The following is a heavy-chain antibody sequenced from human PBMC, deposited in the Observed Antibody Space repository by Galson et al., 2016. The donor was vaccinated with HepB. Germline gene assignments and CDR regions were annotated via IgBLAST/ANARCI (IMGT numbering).Heavy chain of an antibody. V-gene: IGHV4-39*01. J-gene: IGHJ4*02. Sequence: LSLTCTVSGDSISNVGRHWGWFRQSPEMGLEYIGSIHSSGTSYYNPSLTSRVTVSADMSRNQFFLSLTSVTAADTAIYYCVRLGPAAAVANRRGSVYWSQGTRVTVSS. CDR1: GDSISNVGRH. D-gene: IGHD6-13*01. CDR3: VRLGPAAAVANRRGSVY. CDR2: IHSSGTS.